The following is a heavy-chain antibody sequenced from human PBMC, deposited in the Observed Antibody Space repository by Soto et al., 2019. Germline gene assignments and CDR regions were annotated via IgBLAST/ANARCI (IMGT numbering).Heavy chain of an antibody. V-gene: IGHV1-2*02. CDR2: INPNSGGT. J-gene: IGHJ6*02. CDR1: GYTFTGYY. CDR3: ARDDAPYSSGWYQVGYYYYGMDV. D-gene: IGHD6-13*01. Sequence: ASVKVSCKASGYTFTGYYMHWVRQAPGQGLEWMGWINPNSGGTNYAQKFQGRVTMTRDTSISTAYMELSRLRSDDTAVYYCARDDAPYSSGWYQVGYYYYGMDVWGQGTTVTVSS.